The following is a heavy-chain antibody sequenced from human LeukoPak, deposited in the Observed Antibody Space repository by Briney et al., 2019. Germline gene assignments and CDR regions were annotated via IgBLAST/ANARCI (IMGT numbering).Heavy chain of an antibody. CDR1: GYSISSGYY. Sequence: SETLSLTRTVSGYSISSGYYWGWIRQPPGKGLEWIGSIYHSGSTYYNPSLKSRVTISVDTSKNQFSLKLSSVTAADTAVYYCARDASGIYSICYWGQGTLVTVSS. J-gene: IGHJ4*02. D-gene: IGHD1-26*01. CDR2: IYHSGST. CDR3: ARDASGIYSICY. V-gene: IGHV4-38-2*02.